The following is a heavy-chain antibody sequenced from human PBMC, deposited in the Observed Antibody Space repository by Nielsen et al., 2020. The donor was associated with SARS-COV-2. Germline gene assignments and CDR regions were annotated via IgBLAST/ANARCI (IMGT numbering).Heavy chain of an antibody. D-gene: IGHD6-19*01. CDR1: GYTFTSYG. CDR3: ARDKPYSSRYYYYYGMDV. Sequence: ASVKVSCKASGYTFTSYGISWVRQAPGQGLEWMGWISAYNGNTNYAQKLQGRVTMTTDTSTSTAYMELRSLRSDDTAVYYCARDKPYSSRYYYYYGMDVWGQGTTVTVSS. CDR2: ISAYNGNT. V-gene: IGHV1-18*01. J-gene: IGHJ6*02.